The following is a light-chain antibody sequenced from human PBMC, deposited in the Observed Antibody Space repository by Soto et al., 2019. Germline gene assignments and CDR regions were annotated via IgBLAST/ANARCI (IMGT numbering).Light chain of an antibody. J-gene: IGKJ1*01. CDR2: AAS. V-gene: IGKV1-9*01. CDR1: QDISSH. CDR3: QQFIFSPLT. Sequence: IPLTQSPSSLSASVGDRVTITCRASQDISSHFAWYQQKPGKAPKLLIYAASTLQSGVPSRFSGSGSGTDFTLTISSLQPEDFATYYCQQFIFSPLTFGQGTKVEV.